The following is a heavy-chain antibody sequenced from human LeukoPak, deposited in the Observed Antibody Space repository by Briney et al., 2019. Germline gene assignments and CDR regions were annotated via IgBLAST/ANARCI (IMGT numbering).Heavy chain of an antibody. CDR3: AKDSSGAMWYYYGMDV. V-gene: IGHV3-9*01. CDR2: ISWNSGSI. J-gene: IGHJ6*02. Sequence: PGGSLRLSCAASGFTFDDYAMHWVRQAPGKGLEWVSGISWNSGSIGYADSVKGRFTIPRDNAKNSLYLQMNSLRAEDTALYYCAKDSSGAMWYYYGMDVWGQGTTVTVSS. CDR1: GFTFDDYA. D-gene: IGHD6-19*01.